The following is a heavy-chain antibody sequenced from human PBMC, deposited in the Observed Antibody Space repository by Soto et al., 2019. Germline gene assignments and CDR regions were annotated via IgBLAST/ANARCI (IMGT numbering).Heavy chain of an antibody. J-gene: IGHJ3*02. CDR2: MNPNSGNT. V-gene: IGHV1-8*01. CDR1: GHTFTSYD. Sequence: ASVKVSCKASGHTFTSYDINWVRQATGQGLEWMGWMNPNSGNTGYAQKFQGRVTMTRNTSISTAYMELSSLRSEDTAVYYCARGPLAITMIVGDDAFDIWGQGTMVTVSS. D-gene: IGHD3-22*01. CDR3: ARGPLAITMIVGDDAFDI.